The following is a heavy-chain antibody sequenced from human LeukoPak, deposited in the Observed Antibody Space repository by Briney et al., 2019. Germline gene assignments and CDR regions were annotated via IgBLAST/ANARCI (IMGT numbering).Heavy chain of an antibody. CDR3: ARRVRGVIYRRYFDY. Sequence: GGSLRLSCAASGFTFSGYDMNWVRQAPGKGLEWVSSISGSSSYIYYADSMKGRFTISRDNAKNSLYLQMNSLRAEDTAVYYCARRVRGVIYRRYFDYWGQGTLVTVSS. D-gene: IGHD3-10*01. J-gene: IGHJ4*02. CDR2: ISGSSSYI. V-gene: IGHV3-21*01. CDR1: GFTFSGYD.